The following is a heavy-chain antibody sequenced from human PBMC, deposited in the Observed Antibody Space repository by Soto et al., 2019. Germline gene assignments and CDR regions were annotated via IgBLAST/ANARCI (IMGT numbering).Heavy chain of an antibody. J-gene: IGHJ5*02. CDR2: ISAYNGNT. CDR1: GYTFTSYG. CDR3: ARVVGTGYCSGGSFYYCFDP. V-gene: IGHV1-18*01. D-gene: IGHD2-15*01. Sequence: QVQLVQSGAEVKKPGASVKVSCKASGYTFTSYGISWVRQAPGQGLEWMGGISAYNGNTNYAQKLQGRVTMTTDTSTRRAYMELRSLRSGDTAVYYCARVVGTGYCSGGSFYYCFDPWGQGTLVTVSS.